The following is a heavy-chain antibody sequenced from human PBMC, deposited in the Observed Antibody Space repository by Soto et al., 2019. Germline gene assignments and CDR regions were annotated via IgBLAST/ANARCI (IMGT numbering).Heavy chain of an antibody. J-gene: IGHJ6*01. Sequence: GASVKVCCKASGGTFSSYAISLVRQAPGQGLEWMGGIIPIFGTANYAQKFQGRVTITADESTSTAYMELSSLRSEDTAVYYCASSNLDYQYYYYGMDVWGQGTTVTVSS. CDR1: GGTFSSYA. CDR3: ASSNLDYQYYYYGMDV. D-gene: IGHD2-2*01. V-gene: IGHV1-69*13. CDR2: IIPIFGTA.